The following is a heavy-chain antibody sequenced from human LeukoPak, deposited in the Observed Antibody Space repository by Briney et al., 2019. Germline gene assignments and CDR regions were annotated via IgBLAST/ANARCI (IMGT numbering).Heavy chain of an antibody. V-gene: IGHV3-7*01. CDR2: IKQDGSEK. J-gene: IGHJ3*02. D-gene: IGHD2-21*01. Sequence: SGGSLRLSCAASGFTFSSYSMNWVRQAPGKGLEWVANIKQDGSEKYYVDSVKGRFTISRDNAKNSLYLQMNSLRAEDTAVYYCAGDTTDCGGDCYSGRGAFDIWGQGTMVTVSS. CDR1: GFTFSSYS. CDR3: AGDTTDCGGDCYSGRGAFDI.